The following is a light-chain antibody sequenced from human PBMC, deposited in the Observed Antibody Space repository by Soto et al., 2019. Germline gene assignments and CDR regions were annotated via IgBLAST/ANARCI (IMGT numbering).Light chain of an antibody. CDR1: QSVSSSY. V-gene: IGKV3-20*01. Sequence: EIVLTQSPGTLSFSPGERATLSCRASQSVSSSYLAWYQQKPGQPPRLLIYGASSRATGIPDRFSGSGSGTDFTLTISRLEPEDFAVFYCQHYDSLPITFGQGTRLENK. J-gene: IGKJ5*01. CDR3: QHYDSLPIT. CDR2: GAS.